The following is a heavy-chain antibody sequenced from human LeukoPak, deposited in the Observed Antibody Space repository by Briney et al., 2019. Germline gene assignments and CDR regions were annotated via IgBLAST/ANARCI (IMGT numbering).Heavy chain of an antibody. D-gene: IGHD3-3*01. Sequence: GGSLRLSCAASGFTFSSYAMNWVRQAPGKGLEWVSSISSSSSYIYYADSVKGRFTISRDNAKNSLYLQMNSLRAEDTAVYYCVRAPYYDFWSGSPRTHFDYWGQGTLVTVSS. CDR2: ISSSSSYI. V-gene: IGHV3-21*01. J-gene: IGHJ4*02. CDR1: GFTFSSYA. CDR3: VRAPYYDFWSGSPRTHFDY.